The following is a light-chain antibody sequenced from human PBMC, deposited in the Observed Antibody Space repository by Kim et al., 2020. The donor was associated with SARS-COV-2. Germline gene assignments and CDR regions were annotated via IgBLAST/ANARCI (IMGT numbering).Light chain of an antibody. CDR3: QQYSRSPWT. V-gene: IGKV3-20*01. Sequence: SPGERATLSCRASQTISATYLAWYQQKPGQAPRLLIYGASTRATGIPDRFSGSGSGTDFTLTISRLEPEDFAVYYCQQYSRSPWTFGQGTKVDIK. J-gene: IGKJ1*01. CDR2: GAS. CDR1: QTISATY.